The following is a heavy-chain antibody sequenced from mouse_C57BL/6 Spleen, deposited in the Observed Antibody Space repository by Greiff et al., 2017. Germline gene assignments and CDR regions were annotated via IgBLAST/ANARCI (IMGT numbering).Heavy chain of an antibody. CDR1: GFTFSDYY. CDR2: ISNGGGST. CDR3: ASTAY. V-gene: IGHV5-12*01. Sequence: EVQLVESGGGLVQPGGSLKLSCAASGFTFSDYYMYWVRQTPEKRLEWVAYISNGGGSTYYPDTVKGRFTISRANAKNTLYLQMSRLKSEDTAMYYCASTAYWGQGTLVTVSA. J-gene: IGHJ3*01.